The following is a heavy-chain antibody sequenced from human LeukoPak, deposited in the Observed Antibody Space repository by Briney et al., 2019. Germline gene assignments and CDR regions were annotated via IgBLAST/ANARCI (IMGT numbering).Heavy chain of an antibody. CDR2: IYYSGST. V-gene: IGHV4-59*01. J-gene: IGHJ5*02. CDR1: GGSISSYY. Sequence: SGTLSLTCTVSGGSISSYYWSWIRQPPGKGLEWIGYIYYSGSTNYNPSPKSRVTISVDTSKNQFSLKLSSVTAADTAVYYCARDIAAAGYNWFNPWGQGTLVTVSS. D-gene: IGHD6-13*01. CDR3: ARDIAAAGYNWFNP.